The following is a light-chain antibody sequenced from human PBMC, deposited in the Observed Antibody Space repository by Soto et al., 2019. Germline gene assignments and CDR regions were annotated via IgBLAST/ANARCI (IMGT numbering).Light chain of an antibody. J-gene: IGKJ5*01. CDR3: QQRSNWPLIT. V-gene: IGKV3-11*01. CDR1: QSVSSY. Sequence: EIVLTQSPATLSLSPGERATLSCRASQSVSSYLAWYQQKPGQAPRLLIYDASNRATGIPARFSGSGSGTDFTLTISSLGPEDFAVYYCQQRSNWPLITFGQGTRLEIK. CDR2: DAS.